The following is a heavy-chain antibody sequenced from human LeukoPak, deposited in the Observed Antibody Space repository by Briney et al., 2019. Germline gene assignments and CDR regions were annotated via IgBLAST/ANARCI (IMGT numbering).Heavy chain of an antibody. J-gene: IGHJ6*02. V-gene: IGHV3-66*01. Sequence: GGSLRLSCAASGFTVSSNYMSWVRQAPGEGMEWVSVIYSGGSTYYADSVKGRFTISRDNSKNTLYLQMNSLRAEDTAVYYCARGASNILTGQRYYAMDVWGQGTTVTVSS. CDR3: ARGASNILTGQRYYAMDV. CDR2: IYSGGST. D-gene: IGHD3-9*01. CDR1: GFTVSSNY.